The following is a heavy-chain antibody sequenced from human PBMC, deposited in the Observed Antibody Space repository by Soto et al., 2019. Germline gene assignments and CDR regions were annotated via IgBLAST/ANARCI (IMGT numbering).Heavy chain of an antibody. V-gene: IGHV4-31*03. CDR3: AKNETRRPWFDP. J-gene: IGHJ5*02. Sequence: PSETLSLTCTVSGGSISNGNYYWTWIRQLPGKGLEWIGNIYYTGSTSYNPSLKSRVTISIDTSKNQFSLKLRSVVAADTAMYYGAKNETRRPWFDPWGQGTLVTVSS. CDR1: GGSISNGNYY. CDR2: IYYTGST.